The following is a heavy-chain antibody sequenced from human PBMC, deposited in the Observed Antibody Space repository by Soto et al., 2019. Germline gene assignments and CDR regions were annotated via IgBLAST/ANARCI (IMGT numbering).Heavy chain of an antibody. CDR3: ARDLGQEYYYDSSGSY. Sequence: ASVKVSCKASGGTFSSYAISWVRQAPGQGLEWMGGIIPIFGTANYAQKFQGRVTITADESTSTAYMELSSLRSEDTAVYYCARDLGQEYYYDSSGSYWGQGTLVTVSS. V-gene: IGHV1-69*13. CDR2: IIPIFGTA. CDR1: GGTFSSYA. D-gene: IGHD3-22*01. J-gene: IGHJ4*02.